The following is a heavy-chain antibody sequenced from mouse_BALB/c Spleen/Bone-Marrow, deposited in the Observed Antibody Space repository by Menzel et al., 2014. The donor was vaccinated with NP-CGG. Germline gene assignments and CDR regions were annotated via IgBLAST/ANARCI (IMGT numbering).Heavy chain of an antibody. CDR3: ARGDWPWFVY. J-gene: IGHJ3*01. CDR1: GFDFSRYW. D-gene: IGHD3-3*01. CDR2: INPDSSTI. V-gene: IGHV4-1*02. Sequence: EVKVVESGGGLVQPGGSLKLSCAASGFDFSRYWMSWVRQAPGKRLEWIGEINPDSSTINYTPSLKDKFIISRDNAKNTLYLQMSKVRSEDTALYYCARGDWPWFVYWGQGTLVTVSA.